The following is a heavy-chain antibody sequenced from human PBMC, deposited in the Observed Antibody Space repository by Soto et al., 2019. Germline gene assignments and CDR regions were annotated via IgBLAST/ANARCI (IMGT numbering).Heavy chain of an antibody. D-gene: IGHD2-8*01. V-gene: IGHV1-2*06. CDR1: GYTFVGYY. CDR2: IDPRSGGT. J-gene: IGHJ5*02. Sequence: ASVKVSCKASGYTFVGYYIHWVRQAPGQGLEWMGRIDPRSGGTNYAQKFQGRVIMTRDTSISTAYMELSRLRSDDTAVYYCARGVPYGIHLGWFDPWGLGTLVTVSS. CDR3: ARGVPYGIHLGWFDP.